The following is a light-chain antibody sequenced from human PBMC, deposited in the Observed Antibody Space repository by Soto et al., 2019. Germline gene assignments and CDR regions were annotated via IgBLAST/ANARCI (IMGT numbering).Light chain of an antibody. CDR2: DAS. Sequence: DIQMTQSPSSLSASVGDRVTITCQASQDIRNYLNWYQQKPGKAPNLLIYDASNLRAGVPSRFNGTGSGTEFIFTISSLYARVIAIYCCLHYDHYTPLSFGGGTNVEIK. CDR1: QDIRNY. J-gene: IGKJ4*01. CDR3: LHYDHYTPLS. V-gene: IGKV1-33*01.